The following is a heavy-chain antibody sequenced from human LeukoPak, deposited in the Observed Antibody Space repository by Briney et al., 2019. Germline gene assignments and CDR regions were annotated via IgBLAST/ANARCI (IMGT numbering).Heavy chain of an antibody. Sequence: GGSLRLSCAASGFTFSSYWMHWVRQAPGKGLVWVSRINSDGSSTSYADSVKGRFTISRDNAKNTLYLQMNSLRAEDTAVYYCAREDSLYSYGYYYYMDVWGKGTTVTVSS. D-gene: IGHD5-18*01. CDR2: INSDGSST. J-gene: IGHJ6*03. V-gene: IGHV3-74*01. CDR1: GFTFSSYW. CDR3: AREDSLYSYGYYYYMDV.